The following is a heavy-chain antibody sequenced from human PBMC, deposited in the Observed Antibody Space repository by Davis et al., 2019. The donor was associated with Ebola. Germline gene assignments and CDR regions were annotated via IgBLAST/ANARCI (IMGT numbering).Heavy chain of an antibody. J-gene: IGHJ4*02. D-gene: IGHD5-12*01. V-gene: IGHV4-59*12. CDR2: IYYSGST. CDR1: GGSFSGYY. Sequence: MPSETLSLTCAVYGGSFSGYYWSWIRQPPGKGLEWIGYIYYSGSTNYNPSLKSRVTISVDTSKNQFSLKLSSVTAADTAVYYCARGRSGYEPFDYWGQGTLVTVSS. CDR3: ARGRSGYEPFDY.